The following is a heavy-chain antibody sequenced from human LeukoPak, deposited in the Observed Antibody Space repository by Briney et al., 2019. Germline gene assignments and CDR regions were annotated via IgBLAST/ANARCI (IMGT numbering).Heavy chain of an antibody. V-gene: IGHV3-21*01. CDR2: ISSSSSYI. CDR3: ASFPWELRPT. J-gene: IGHJ4*02. Sequence: PGGSLRFSCAASGFTFSSYSMNWVRQPPGKGLEWVSSISSSSSYIYYADSVKGRFTISRDNAKNSVYLQMNSLRAEDTAVYYCASFPWELRPTWGQGTLVTVSS. CDR1: GFTFSSYS. D-gene: IGHD1-26*01.